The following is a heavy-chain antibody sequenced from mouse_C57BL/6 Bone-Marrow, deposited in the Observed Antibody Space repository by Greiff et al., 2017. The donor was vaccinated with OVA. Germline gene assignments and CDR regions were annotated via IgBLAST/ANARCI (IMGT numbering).Heavy chain of an antibody. CDR1: GFTFSDFY. J-gene: IGHJ1*03. Sequence: EVNVVESGGGLVQSGRSLRLSCATSGFTFSDFYMEWVRQAPGKGLEWIAASRNKANDYTTEYSASVKGRFIVSRDTFQSILYLQMNALRAEDTAIYYCARDGDYDLYFDVWGTGTTVTVSS. CDR3: ARDGDYDLYFDV. D-gene: IGHD2-4*01. CDR2: SRNKANDYTT. V-gene: IGHV7-1*01.